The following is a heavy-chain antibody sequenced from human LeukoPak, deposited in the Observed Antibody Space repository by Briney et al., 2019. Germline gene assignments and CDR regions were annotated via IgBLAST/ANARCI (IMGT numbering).Heavy chain of an antibody. CDR3: AKDIGSGSSNWFDP. CDR1: GFTFDDCA. CDR2: ISGDGGST. D-gene: IGHD3-10*01. V-gene: IGHV3-43*02. Sequence: GGSLRLSCAASGFTFDDCAMHWVRQAPGKGLEWVSLISGDGGSTYYADSVKGRFTISRDNSKNSLYLQMNSLRTEDTALYYCAKDIGSGSSNWFDPWGQGTLVTVSS. J-gene: IGHJ5*02.